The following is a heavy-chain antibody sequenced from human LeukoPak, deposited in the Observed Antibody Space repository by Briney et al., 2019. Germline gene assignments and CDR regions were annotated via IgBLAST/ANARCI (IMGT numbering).Heavy chain of an antibody. CDR3: AREGYYDFWSGPRYPFDY. CDR2: ISYDGSNK. J-gene: IGHJ4*02. V-gene: IGHV3-30*04. CDR1: GFTFSSYA. D-gene: IGHD3-3*01. Sequence: GGSLRLSCAASGFTFSSYAMHWVRQAPGKGLEWVAVISYDGSNKYYADSVKGRFTISRNNSKNTLYLQMNSLRAEDTAVYYCAREGYYDFWSGPRYPFDYWGQGTLVTVSS.